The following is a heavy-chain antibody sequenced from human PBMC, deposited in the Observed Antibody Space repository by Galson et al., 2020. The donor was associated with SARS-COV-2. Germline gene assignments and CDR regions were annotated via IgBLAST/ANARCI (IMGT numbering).Heavy chain of an antibody. CDR1: GGSISSSSYY. D-gene: IGHD3-9*01. V-gene: IGHV4-39*01. J-gene: IGHJ3*02. CDR3: ARSYYDILTGYLAAFDI. Sequence: ASETLSLTCTVSGGSISSSSYYWGWIRQPPGKGLEWIGSIYYSGRTYYNPSLKSRVTISVDTSKNQFSLKLSSVTAADTAVYYCARSYYDILTGYLAAFDIWGQGTMVTVSS. CDR2: IYYSGRT.